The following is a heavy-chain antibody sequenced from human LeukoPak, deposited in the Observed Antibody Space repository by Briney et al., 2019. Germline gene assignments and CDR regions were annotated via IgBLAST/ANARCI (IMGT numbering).Heavy chain of an antibody. D-gene: IGHD3-10*01. CDR2: IYHSGST. Sequence: SETLSLACTVSGYSISSGYYWGWIRQPPGKGLEWIGSIYHSGSTYYNPSLKSRVTISVDTSKNQFSLKLSSVTAADTAVYYCARGVSSGYFDYWGQGTLVTVSS. V-gene: IGHV4-38-2*02. CDR1: GYSISSGYY. CDR3: ARGVSSGYFDY. J-gene: IGHJ4*02.